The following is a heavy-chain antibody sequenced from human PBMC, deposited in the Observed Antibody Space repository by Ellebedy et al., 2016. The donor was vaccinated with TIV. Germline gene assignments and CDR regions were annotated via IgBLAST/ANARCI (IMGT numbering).Heavy chain of an antibody. CDR3: AKDGFGSYYGMDV. CDR2: ISGSGGGT. Sequence: GESLKISCAASGFTFSSYAMSWVRQAPGKGLEWVSTISGSGGGTYYADSVNGRFTISRDSSKNTVYMQMYSLRAEDTAIYYCAKDGFGSYYGMDVWGQGTTVTVSS. V-gene: IGHV3-23*01. CDR1: GFTFSSYA. J-gene: IGHJ6*02. D-gene: IGHD3-10*01.